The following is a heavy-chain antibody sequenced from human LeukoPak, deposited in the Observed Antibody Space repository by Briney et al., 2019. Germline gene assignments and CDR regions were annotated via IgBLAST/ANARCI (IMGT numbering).Heavy chain of an antibody. CDR3: TSKLGSSSSGY. J-gene: IGHJ4*02. CDR1: GFTFSSYG. Sequence: GGSLRLSCAASGFTFSSYGMNWVRQAPGKGLEWVSFISSTASDIYYADSVRGRFTISRDNAKNSLYSQMNSLRADDTAIYYCTSKLGSSSSGYWGQGTLVTVSS. V-gene: IGHV3-21*01. CDR2: ISSTASDI. D-gene: IGHD6-6*01.